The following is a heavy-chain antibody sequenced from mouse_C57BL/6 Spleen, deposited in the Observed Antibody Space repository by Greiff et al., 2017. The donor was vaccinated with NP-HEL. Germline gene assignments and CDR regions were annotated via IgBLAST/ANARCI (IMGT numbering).Heavy chain of an antibody. CDR3: TRGHSNFWYFDV. CDR1: GFTFSSYA. Sequence: DVMLVESGEGLVKPGGSLKLSCAASGFTFSSYAMSWVRQTPEKRLEWVAYISSGGDYIYYADTVKGRFTISRDNARNTLYLQMSSLKSEDTAMYYCTRGHSNFWYFDVWGTGTTVTVSS. D-gene: IGHD2-5*01. V-gene: IGHV5-9-1*02. CDR2: ISSGGDYI. J-gene: IGHJ1*03.